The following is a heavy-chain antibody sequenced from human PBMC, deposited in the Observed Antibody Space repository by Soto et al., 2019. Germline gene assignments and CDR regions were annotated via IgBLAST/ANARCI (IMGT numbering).Heavy chain of an antibody. D-gene: IGHD4-17*01. CDR2: IAVGSGYT. J-gene: IGHJ4*01. V-gene: IGHV1-58*01. Sequence: GASVKVSCKASGFTFTSSAFQWVRQARLQRLEWIGCIAVGSGYTNYAQRFQDRVTLTRDMSTATTYMELSRLTSEDTAIYYCAADATAWQQTVPYDYWG. CDR1: GFTFTSSA. CDR3: AADATAWQQTVPYDY.